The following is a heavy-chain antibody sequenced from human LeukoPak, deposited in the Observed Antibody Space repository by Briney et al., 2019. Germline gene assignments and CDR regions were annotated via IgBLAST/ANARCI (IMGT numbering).Heavy chain of an antibody. J-gene: IGHJ4*02. CDR2: IKQDGSEK. V-gene: IGHV3-7*01. CDR3: ARDEQPDIVVVPAAIGY. Sequence: GGSLRLSCAASGFTSSSYWMSWVRQAPGKGLEWVANIKQDGSEKYYVDSVKGRFTISRDNAKNSLYLQMNSLRAEDTAVYYCARDEQPDIVVVPAAIGYWGQGTLVTVSS. D-gene: IGHD2-2*01. CDR1: GFTSSSYW.